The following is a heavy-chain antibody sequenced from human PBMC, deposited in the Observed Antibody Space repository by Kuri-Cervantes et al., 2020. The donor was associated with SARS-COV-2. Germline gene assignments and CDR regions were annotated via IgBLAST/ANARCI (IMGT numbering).Heavy chain of an antibody. CDR1: GYTFTGYY. V-gene: IGHV1-2*02. D-gene: IGHD5-18*01. J-gene: IGHJ4*02. CDR3: ARGLTLEGDSYGYHY. CDR2: INPNSGGT. Sequence: ASVKVSCKASGYTFTGYYMHWVRQAPGQGLEWMGWINPNSGGTNYAQKFQGRVTMTRDTSISTAYMELSRLRSDDTAVYDCARGLTLEGDSYGYHYWGQGTLVTVSS.